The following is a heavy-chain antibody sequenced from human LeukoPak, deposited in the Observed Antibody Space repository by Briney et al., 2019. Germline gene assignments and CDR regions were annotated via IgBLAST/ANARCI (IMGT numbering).Heavy chain of an antibody. J-gene: IGHJ2*01. CDR1: GVSISSYY. CDR2: ISTSGST. Sequence: SETLSLTCTVSGVSISSYYCSWIRQPPGRGLEWIGYISTSGSTDYSPSLKSRVTISVDRSKNQCSLNLSSVTAADTAVYYCARHDEGSGWYRSYIDLWGRGTLVIVSS. V-gene: IGHV4-4*09. D-gene: IGHD6-19*01. CDR3: ARHDEGSGWYRSYIDL.